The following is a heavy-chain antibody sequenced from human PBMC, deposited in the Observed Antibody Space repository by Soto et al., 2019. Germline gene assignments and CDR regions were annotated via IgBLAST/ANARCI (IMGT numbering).Heavy chain of an antibody. D-gene: IGHD3-10*01. CDR1: GFTFSSYS. CDR3: ARGSYGSGPSPKN. Sequence: GGSLRLSCAASGFTFSSYSMNWVRQAPGKGLEWVSYISSSSSTIYYADSVKGRFTISRDNAKNSLYLQMNSLRAEDTAVYYCARGSYGSGPSPKNWGQGTLVTVSS. V-gene: IGHV3-48*01. J-gene: IGHJ4*02. CDR2: ISSSSSTI.